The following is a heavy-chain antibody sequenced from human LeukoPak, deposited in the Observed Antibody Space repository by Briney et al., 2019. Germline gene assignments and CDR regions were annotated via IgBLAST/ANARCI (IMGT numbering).Heavy chain of an antibody. Sequence: GGSLRLSCAASGFTFDDYAMHWVRQAPGKGLEWVSGISWNSGSIGYADSVKGRFTISRDNSKNTLYLQMNSLRAEDTAVYYCAKDITMVREAYYFDYWGQGTLVTVSS. CDR2: ISWNSGSI. D-gene: IGHD3-10*01. CDR1: GFTFDDYA. V-gene: IGHV3-9*01. J-gene: IGHJ4*02. CDR3: AKDITMVREAYYFDY.